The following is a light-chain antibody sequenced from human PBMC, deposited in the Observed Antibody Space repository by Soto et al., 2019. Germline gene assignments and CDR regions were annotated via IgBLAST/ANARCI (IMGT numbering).Light chain of an antibody. V-gene: IGLV1-44*01. Sequence: QSVLTQPPXASGTPGQXVTISCSGSSSNIGSNTVNWYQHLPGTAPKLLIYTNNQRPSGVPDRFSGSKSGTSASLAISGLQSEDEADYYCAAWDDSLSGVVFGGGTKLTVL. CDR1: SSNIGSNT. CDR3: AAWDDSLSGVV. J-gene: IGLJ2*01. CDR2: TNN.